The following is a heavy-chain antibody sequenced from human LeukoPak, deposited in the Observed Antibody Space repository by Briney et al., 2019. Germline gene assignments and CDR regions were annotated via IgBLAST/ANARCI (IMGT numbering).Heavy chain of an antibody. Sequence: ASVKVSCKASGYTFTSYAMHWVRQAPGQRLEWMGWINAGNGNTKYSQKFQGRVTITRDTSASTAYMEPSSLRSEDTAVYYCAREVGDGDLYFDYWGQGTLVTVSS. V-gene: IGHV1-3*01. CDR3: AREVGDGDLYFDY. J-gene: IGHJ4*02. CDR2: INAGNGNT. D-gene: IGHD4-17*01. CDR1: GYTFTSYA.